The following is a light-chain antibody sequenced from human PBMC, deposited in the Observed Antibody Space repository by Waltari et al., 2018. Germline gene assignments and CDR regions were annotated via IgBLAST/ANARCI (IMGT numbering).Light chain of an antibody. CDR1: SSDVGGSNY. Sequence: QSALTQPASVSGSPGQSIHISCTGNSSDVGGSNYVSWYQQHPGKAPNLMIYEVSNRPSGVSNRFSGSKSGNTASLTISGLQAEDEADYYCSSYTSSSTYVFGTGTKVTVL. CDR2: EVS. V-gene: IGLV2-14*01. J-gene: IGLJ1*01. CDR3: SSYTSSSTYV.